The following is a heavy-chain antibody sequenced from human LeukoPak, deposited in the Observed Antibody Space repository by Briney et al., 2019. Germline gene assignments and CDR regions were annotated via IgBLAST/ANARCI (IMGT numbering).Heavy chain of an antibody. V-gene: IGHV3-33*01. CDR3: ARDLYGGNSASWVDL. Sequence: GSLRLSCGASGFTFNHYGMHWVRQAPGKGLEWVAVIWYDGSNTFYADSVKGRFTISRDNSNNTLYLQVNSLRAEDTAVYYCARDLYGGNSASWVDLWGQGTLVTVSS. CDR1: GFTFNHYG. D-gene: IGHD4-23*01. CDR2: IWYDGSNT. J-gene: IGHJ5*02.